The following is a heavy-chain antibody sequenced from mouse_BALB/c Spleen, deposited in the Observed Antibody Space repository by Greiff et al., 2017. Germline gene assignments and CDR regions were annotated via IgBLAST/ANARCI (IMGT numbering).Heavy chain of an antibody. V-gene: IGHV5-12-2*01. CDR1: GFTFSSYT. Sequence: EVKLVESGGGLVQPGGSLKLSCAASGFTFSSYTMSWVRQTPEKRLEWVAYISNGGGSTYYPDTVKGRFTISRDNAKNTLYLQMSSLKSEDTAMYYCARHLPGYFDYWGQGTTLTVSS. CDR2: ISNGGGST. CDR3: ARHLPGYFDY. J-gene: IGHJ2*01.